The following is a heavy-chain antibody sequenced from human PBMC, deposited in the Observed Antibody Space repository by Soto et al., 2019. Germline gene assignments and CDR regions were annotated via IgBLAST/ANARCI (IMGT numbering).Heavy chain of an antibody. V-gene: IGHV3-23*01. CDR2: ISGSGGST. CDR1: GFTFSSYA. Sequence: VQLLESGGGLVQPGGSLRLSCAASGFTFSSYAMSWVRQAPGKGLDCVSAISGSGGSTYYADSVKGRFTISRDNYKNTLYLQMNSLRAEDTDVDYCAKRGPGSGYGSFWYWGQGTLVTVSS. D-gene: IGHD5-12*01. J-gene: IGHJ4*02. CDR3: AKRGPGSGYGSFWY.